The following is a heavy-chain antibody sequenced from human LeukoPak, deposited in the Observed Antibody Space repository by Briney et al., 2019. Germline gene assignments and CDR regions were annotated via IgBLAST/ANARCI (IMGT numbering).Heavy chain of an antibody. D-gene: IGHD6-19*01. J-gene: IGHJ6*02. CDR1: GFTFSSYG. Sequence: PGGSLRLSCAASGFTFSSYGMHWVRQAPGKGLEWVAFIRYDGSNKYYADSVKGRFTISRDNSKNTLYLQMNSLRAEDTAVYYCAKESGTVADTRAYYYYYGMDVWGQGTTVTVSS. CDR3: AKESGTVADTRAYYYYYGMDV. CDR2: IRYDGSNK. V-gene: IGHV3-30*02.